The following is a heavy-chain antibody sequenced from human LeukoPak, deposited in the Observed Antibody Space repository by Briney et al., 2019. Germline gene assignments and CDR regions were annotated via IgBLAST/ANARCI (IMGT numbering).Heavy chain of an antibody. CDR1: GGSISSGGYY. CDR2: IYYSGST. D-gene: IGHD3-10*01. Sequence: NSSQTLSLTCTVSGGSISSGGYYWSWIRQHPGKGLEWIGYIYYSGSTYYNPSLKSRVTISVDTSKNQFSLKLSSVTAADTAVYYCVGTMVPDGMGVWGQGTTVTVSS. V-gene: IGHV4-31*03. CDR3: VGTMVPDGMGV. J-gene: IGHJ6*02.